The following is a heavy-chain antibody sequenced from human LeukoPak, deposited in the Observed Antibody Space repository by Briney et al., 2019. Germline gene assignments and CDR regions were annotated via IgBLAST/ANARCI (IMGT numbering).Heavy chain of an antibody. V-gene: IGHV3-23*01. D-gene: IGHD3-10*01. J-gene: IGHJ5*02. CDR3: AKDQSYYNWFDP. CDR1: GFTFSSYA. CDR2: IDANGVAT. Sequence: PGGSLRLSCAASGFTFSSYAMTWVRQAPGKGLEWVSSIDANGVATFYVESVKGRFSISRDNAKNTVGLQMHSLTAEDRAVYYCAKDQSYYNWFDPWGQGTLVTVSS.